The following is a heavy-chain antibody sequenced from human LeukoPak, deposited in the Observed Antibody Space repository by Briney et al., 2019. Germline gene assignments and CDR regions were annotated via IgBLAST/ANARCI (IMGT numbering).Heavy chain of an antibody. V-gene: IGHV4-59*01. Sequence: SETLSLTCTVSGGSISSYYWSWIRQPPRKGLGWIGYIYYRGSTNYNPSLKSRVTISLDTSKNQFSLRLSSVTAADTAVYYCASINYDIPNAFDIWGQGTMVTVSA. CDR2: IYYRGST. J-gene: IGHJ3*02. CDR1: GGSISSYY. D-gene: IGHD3-9*01. CDR3: ASINYDIPNAFDI.